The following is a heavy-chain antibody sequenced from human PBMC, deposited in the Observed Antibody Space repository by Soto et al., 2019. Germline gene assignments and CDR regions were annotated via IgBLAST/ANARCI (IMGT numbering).Heavy chain of an antibody. Sequence: QLQLQESGSGLVKPSQTLSLTCAVSGGSISSGGYSWSWIRQPPGKGLEWIGYIYHSGSTYYNPSLMSRVTISVDRSKNQFSLKLSSVTAAATAVYYCAAGGGLPRYYWGQGTMVTVSS. D-gene: IGHD5-12*01. J-gene: IGHJ4*02. V-gene: IGHV4-30-2*01. CDR1: GGSISSGGYS. CDR3: AAGGGLPRYY. CDR2: IYHSGST.